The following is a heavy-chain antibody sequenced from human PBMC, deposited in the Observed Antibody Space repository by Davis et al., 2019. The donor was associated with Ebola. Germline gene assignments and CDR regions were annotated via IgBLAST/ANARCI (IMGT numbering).Heavy chain of an antibody. V-gene: IGHV3-23*01. D-gene: IGHD6-13*01. J-gene: IGHJ5*02. CDR1: GFMFSSCA. CDR2: ISGSGGST. Sequence: GESLKISCAASGFMFSSCAMSWVRQAPGKGLEWVSAISGSGGSTYYADSVKGRFTISRDNSKNTLYLQMNSLRAEDTAVYYCAKDPRGTAAGTIWFDPWGQGTLVTVSS. CDR3: AKDPRGTAAGTIWFDP.